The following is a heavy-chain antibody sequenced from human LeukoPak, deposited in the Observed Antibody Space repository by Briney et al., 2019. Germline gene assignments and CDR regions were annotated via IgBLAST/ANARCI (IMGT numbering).Heavy chain of an antibody. CDR2: IKQDGSAK. V-gene: IGHV3-7*01. CDR1: GFTFSSYW. J-gene: IGHJ4*02. CDR3: ASQSRQQLVPEGGDY. D-gene: IGHD6-6*01. Sequence: GGSLRLSCAASGFTFSSYWMSWVRQAPGKGLEWVANIKQDGSAKYCVDSVKGRFTISRDNAKSSLYLQMNSLRAEDTAVYYCASQSRQQLVPEGGDYWGQGTLVTVSS.